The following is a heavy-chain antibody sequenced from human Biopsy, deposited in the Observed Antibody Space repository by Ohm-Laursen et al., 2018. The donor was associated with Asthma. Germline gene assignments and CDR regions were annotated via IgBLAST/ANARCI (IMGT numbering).Heavy chain of an antibody. CDR2: LIPVLGTP. CDR1: GDSFSNYA. CDR3: ARGYSGSDRIVYYYSGLEV. D-gene: IGHD5-12*01. V-gene: IGHV1-69*13. Sequence: ASVTASCKASGDSFSNYAISWVRQAPGQGLEWMGGLIPVLGTPDHAQMFEGRVTITADESTSTAYMELSSLSSEDTAVYYCARGYSGSDRIVYYYSGLEVWGQGTTVTVSS. J-gene: IGHJ6*02.